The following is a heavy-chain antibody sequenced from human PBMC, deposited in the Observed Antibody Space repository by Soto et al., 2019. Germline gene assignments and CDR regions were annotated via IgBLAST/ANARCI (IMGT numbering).Heavy chain of an antibody. CDR3: AIGIGVTVGGMDV. CDR1: GGSISNADYY. CDR2: IYYSGSS. D-gene: IGHD3-22*01. Sequence: SEPLSLTCTASGGSISNADYYWSWVRQPPGTGLEWIGHIYYSGSSFFTPSLKSRVTVSKETSKNQFSLRPTSVTAADTAVYYCAIGIGVTVGGMDVWGRGAPVTVPS. V-gene: IGHV4-30-4*01. J-gene: IGHJ6*02.